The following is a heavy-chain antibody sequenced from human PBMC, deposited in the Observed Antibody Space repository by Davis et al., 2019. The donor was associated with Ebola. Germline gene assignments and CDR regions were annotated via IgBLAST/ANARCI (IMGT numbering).Heavy chain of an antibody. V-gene: IGHV3-21*04. CDR3: ARVNAVTGYSRFDS. J-gene: IGHJ5*01. CDR2: ISSSESYI. D-gene: IGHD3-9*01. CDR1: GFTFSSYT. Sequence: GESLKISCAASGFTFSSYTMNWVRQAPGKGLEWVSSISSSESYIYYTGSVNGRFTISRDNAKNSLYLRLNSLRAEDTALYHCARVNAVTGYSRFDSWGQGTLVTVSS.